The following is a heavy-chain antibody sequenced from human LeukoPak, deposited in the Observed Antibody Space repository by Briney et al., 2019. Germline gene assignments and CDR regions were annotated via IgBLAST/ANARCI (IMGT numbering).Heavy chain of an antibody. CDR3: ARVWSPPYTSSWPDYFDY. D-gene: IGHD6-13*01. CDR1: GFTFSRFT. Sequence: GGSLRLSCAASGFTFSRFTMNWVRQAPGMGLEWVSSISSSSTYIYYADSLKGRFTISRDNAKNSLYLQMNGLRAEDTAVYFCARVWSPPYTSSWPDYFDYWGQGALVTVSS. J-gene: IGHJ4*02. CDR2: ISSSSTYI. V-gene: IGHV3-21*01.